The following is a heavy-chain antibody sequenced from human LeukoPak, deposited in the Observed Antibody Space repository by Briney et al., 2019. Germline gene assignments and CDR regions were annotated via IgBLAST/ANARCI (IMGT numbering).Heavy chain of an antibody. CDR3: ARTRDGYNYWYFNY. D-gene: IGHD5-24*01. CDR1: GYTFTGYY. V-gene: IGHV1-2*02. CDR2: INPNSGGT. J-gene: IGHJ4*02. Sequence: ASVKVSCKASGYTFTGYYMHWVRQAPGQGLEWMGWINPNSGGTNYAQKFQGRVTMTRDTSTSTAYMELSRLRSDDTAVYYCARTRDGYNYWYFNYWGQGTLVTVSS.